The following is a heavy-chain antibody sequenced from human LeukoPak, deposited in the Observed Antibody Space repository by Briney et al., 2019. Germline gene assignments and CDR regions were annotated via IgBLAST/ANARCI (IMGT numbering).Heavy chain of an antibody. V-gene: IGHV3-66*01. Sequence: GGSLRLSCAASGFTVSSNYMSWVRQAPGKGLEWVSVIYSGGSTYYADSVKGRFTISRDNSKNTLYLQMNSLRAEDTAVYYCARDPWIQRYYYYGMDVWGQGTTVTVSS. CDR3: ARDPWIQRYYYYGMDV. D-gene: IGHD5-18*01. CDR2: IYSGGST. CDR1: GFTVSSNY. J-gene: IGHJ6*02.